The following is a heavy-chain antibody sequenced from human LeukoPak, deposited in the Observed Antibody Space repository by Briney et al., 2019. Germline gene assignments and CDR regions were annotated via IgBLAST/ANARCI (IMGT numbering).Heavy chain of an antibody. J-gene: IGHJ1*01. CDR1: GFTVSSNY. D-gene: IGHD2-15*01. Sequence: PGGSLRLSCAASGFTVSSNYMSWVRQAPGKGLEWVSVIYSGGSTYYADSVKGRFTISRDNSKNTLYLQMNSLRAEDTAVYYCARAAGCSGGSCHAEYFQHCGQGTLVTVSS. CDR2: IYSGGST. V-gene: IGHV3-66*01. CDR3: ARAAGCSGGSCHAEYFQH.